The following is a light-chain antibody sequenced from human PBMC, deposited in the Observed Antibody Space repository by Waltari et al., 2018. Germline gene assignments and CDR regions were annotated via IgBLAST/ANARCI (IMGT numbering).Light chain of an antibody. CDR1: SSDVGAYNF. J-gene: IGLJ1*01. V-gene: IGLV2-8*01. CDR2: EVN. CDR3: SSYADNTIYV. Sequence: QSPLTQPPSSPGSPGQSVTISCTGTSSDVGAYNFVSWHQQTPGKAPKLMIYEVNKGPSGVPDRFSGSKSGNTASLTVSGLQAEDEADYYCSSYADNTIYVFGTGTKVTVL.